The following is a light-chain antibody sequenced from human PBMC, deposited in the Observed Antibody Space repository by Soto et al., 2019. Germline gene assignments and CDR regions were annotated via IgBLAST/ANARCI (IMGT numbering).Light chain of an antibody. V-gene: IGLV2-11*01. CDR3: CSYAVSNTFWV. J-gene: IGLJ3*02. CDR1: SSDVGGYNY. Sequence: QSALTQPRSVSGSPGQSVTISCTGTSSDVGGYNYVSWYQQHPGKAPKVMIYDVSRRPSGVPDRFSGSKSGNMASLTISGLQAEDEADYYCCSYAVSNTFWVFGGGTKLTVL. CDR2: DVS.